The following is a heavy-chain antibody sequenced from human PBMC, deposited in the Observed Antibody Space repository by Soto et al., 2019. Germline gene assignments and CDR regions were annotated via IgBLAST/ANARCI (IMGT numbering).Heavy chain of an antibody. J-gene: IGHJ4*02. CDR3: AREVGASRTYYFDY. V-gene: IGHV3-74*01. D-gene: IGHD1-26*01. CDR2: INSDGSRT. CDR1: GFTFSSYW. Sequence: GGSLRLSCAASGFTFSSYWMHWVRQAPGKGLVWVSRINSDGSRTSYADSVKGRFTISRDNAKNTLYLQMNSLRAEDTAVYYCAREVGASRTYYFDYWGQGTLVTVSS.